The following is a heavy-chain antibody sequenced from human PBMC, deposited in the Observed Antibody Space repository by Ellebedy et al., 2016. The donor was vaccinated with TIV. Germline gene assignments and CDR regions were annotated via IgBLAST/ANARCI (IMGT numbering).Heavy chain of an antibody. CDR2: ITWNSDSI. V-gene: IGHV3-9*01. Sequence: SLKISXAASGFMFKDYAMHWVRQAPGKGLEWVSGITWNSDSIGYADSVKGRFTISRDNAKNSLYLQMNSLRPDDTALYYCAKKGYNTLTGYYDYLDVWGQGTTVTVSS. D-gene: IGHD3-9*01. CDR1: GFMFKDYA. CDR3: AKKGYNTLTGYYDYLDV. J-gene: IGHJ6*02.